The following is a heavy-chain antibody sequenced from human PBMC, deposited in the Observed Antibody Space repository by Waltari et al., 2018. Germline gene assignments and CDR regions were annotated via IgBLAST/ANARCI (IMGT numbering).Heavy chain of an antibody. D-gene: IGHD4-17*01. V-gene: IGHV4-34*01. J-gene: IGHJ3*02. CDR3: ARGTTVTDAFDI. CDR1: GGSFSGYY. CDR2: INHSGST. Sequence: QVQLQQWGAGLLKPSETLSLTCAVYGGSFSGYYWSWTRQPPGKGLEWIWEINHSGSTNYNPSLKSRVTISVDTSKNQFSLKLSSVTAADTAVYYCARGTTVTDAFDIWGQGTMVTVSS.